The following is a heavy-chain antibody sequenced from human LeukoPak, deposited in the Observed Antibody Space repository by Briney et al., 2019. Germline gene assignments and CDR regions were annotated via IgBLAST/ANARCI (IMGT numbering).Heavy chain of an antibody. CDR3: ARGRLGGGWSHVWFGEFAFDY. Sequence: SETLSLTCTVSGYSISSGYYWGWIRQPPGKGLEWIGYIYYSGSTNYNPSLKSRVTISVDTSKNQFSLKLSSVTAADTAVYYCARGRLGGGWSHVWFGEFAFDYWGQGTLVTVSS. J-gene: IGHJ4*02. CDR1: GYSISSGYY. CDR2: IYYSGST. D-gene: IGHD3-10*01. V-gene: IGHV4-61*01.